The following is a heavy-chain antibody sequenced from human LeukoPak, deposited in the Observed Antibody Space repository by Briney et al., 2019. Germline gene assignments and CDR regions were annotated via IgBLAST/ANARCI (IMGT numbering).Heavy chain of an antibody. D-gene: IGHD4-17*01. V-gene: IGHV4-59*12. CDR3: ARVIPRDYGDYFDY. Sequence: SETLSLTCTVSGGSISSYYWSWIRQPPGKGLEWIGEINHSGSTNYNPSLKSRVTMSVDTSKNQFSLKLSSVTAADTAVYYCARVIPRDYGDYFDYWGQGTLVTVSS. J-gene: IGHJ4*02. CDR1: GGSISSYY. CDR2: INHSGST.